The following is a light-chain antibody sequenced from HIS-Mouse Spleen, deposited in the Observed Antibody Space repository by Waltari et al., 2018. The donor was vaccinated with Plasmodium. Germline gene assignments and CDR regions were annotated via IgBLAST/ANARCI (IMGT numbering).Light chain of an antibody. V-gene: IGKV3-15*01. J-gene: IGKJ2*01. CDR1: QSVSSN. Sequence: EIVTTQSQATLSVSPGERATLSCRASQSVSSNLAWYQQKPRQAPRLLIYGASTRATGIPSRFSGSGSVTEFTLTISSLQCEVFAVYYCQQYNIWAPYTLGHGTTLEI. CDR3: QQYNIWAPYT. CDR2: GAS.